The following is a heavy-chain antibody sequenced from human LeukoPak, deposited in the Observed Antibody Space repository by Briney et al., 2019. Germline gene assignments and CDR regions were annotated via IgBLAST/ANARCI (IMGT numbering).Heavy chain of an antibody. CDR3: AKRNGFSSGYFDS. Sequence: PGGSLRLPCAASGFTFSSYAMSWVRQAPGKGLEWVSGISGSGGSTHYADSVKGRFTISRDISKSTVYLQINSLRADDTAVYFCAKRNGFSSGYFDSWGQGTLVTVSS. D-gene: IGHD1-1*01. V-gene: IGHV3-23*01. CDR2: ISGSGGST. J-gene: IGHJ4*02. CDR1: GFTFSSYA.